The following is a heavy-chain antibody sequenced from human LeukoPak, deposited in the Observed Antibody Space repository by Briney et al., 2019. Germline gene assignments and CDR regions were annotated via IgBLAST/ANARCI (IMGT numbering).Heavy chain of an antibody. CDR3: ATVAVRSTSWYVNY. CDR2: INPTTGGT. CDR1: GYTFSGFY. D-gene: IGHD6-13*01. Sequence: ASVKVSCKASGYTFSGFYMHWVRQAPGQGLEWMGWINPTTGGTNYAQKFQGRATMTRDTSISTAYMEMSSLISDDTAVYYCATVAVRSTSWYVNYWGQGTLVTVSS. J-gene: IGHJ4*02. V-gene: IGHV1-2*02.